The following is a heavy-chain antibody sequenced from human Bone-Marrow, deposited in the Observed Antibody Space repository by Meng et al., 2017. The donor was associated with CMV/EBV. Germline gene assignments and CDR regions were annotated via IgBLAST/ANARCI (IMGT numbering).Heavy chain of an antibody. CDR3: ARRYCSRNSCYTRGVGASHPYHYGMDV. D-gene: IGHD2-2*02. CDR1: GYTFTSYG. J-gene: IGHJ6*02. Sequence: ASVKVSCKACGYTFTSYGITWVRQAPGQGLEWMGWISAYNGNTNYAQKLQGRVTMTTDTSTSTAYMELRSLRSDDTAVYYCARRYCSRNSCYTRGVGASHPYHYGMDVWGQGTTVTVSS. V-gene: IGHV1-18*01. CDR2: ISAYNGNT.